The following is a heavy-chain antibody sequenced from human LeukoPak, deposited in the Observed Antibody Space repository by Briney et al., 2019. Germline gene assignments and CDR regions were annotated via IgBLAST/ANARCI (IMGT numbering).Heavy chain of an antibody. J-gene: IGHJ4*02. CDR3: AKESGTYYYDTSGYYSLDY. V-gene: IGHV3-23*01. CDR1: GFSSSSYA. Sequence: PGGSLRLSCAASGFSSSSYAMSWVRQAPGKGLEWVSAISASGGSTDYADSVKGRFTISRDNSKNTLYLQMNSLRAEDTAVYYCAKESGTYYYDTSGYYSLDYWGQGTLVTVSS. CDR2: ISASGGST. D-gene: IGHD3-22*01.